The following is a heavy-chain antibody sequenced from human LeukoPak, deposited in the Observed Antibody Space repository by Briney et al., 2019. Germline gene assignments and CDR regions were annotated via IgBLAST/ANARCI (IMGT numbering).Heavy chain of an antibody. CDR3: ASLQIGPYYYYGMDV. J-gene: IGHJ6*02. Sequence: GGSLGLSCAASGFTFSSYWMHWVRQAPGKGLVWVSRINSDGSSTSYADSVKGRFTISRDNAKNTLYLQMNSLRAEDTAVYYCASLQIGPYYYYGMDVWGQGTTVTVSS. CDR2: INSDGSST. V-gene: IGHV3-74*01. CDR1: GFTFSSYW. D-gene: IGHD2/OR15-2a*01.